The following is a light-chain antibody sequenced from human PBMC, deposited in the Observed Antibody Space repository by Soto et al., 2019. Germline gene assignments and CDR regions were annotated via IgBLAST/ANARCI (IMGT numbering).Light chain of an antibody. J-gene: IGLJ2*01. Sequence: QSALTHPRSVSGSPGQSVTISCTGTSNDVGYYHYVSWYRQHPGKAPQLMIYDVTKRPTGVPDRFSGSKSGNTASLTISGLQAEDEADYYCCSYAGSYTELFGGGTKVTVL. V-gene: IGLV2-11*01. CDR1: SNDVGYYHY. CDR2: DVT. CDR3: CSYAGSYTEL.